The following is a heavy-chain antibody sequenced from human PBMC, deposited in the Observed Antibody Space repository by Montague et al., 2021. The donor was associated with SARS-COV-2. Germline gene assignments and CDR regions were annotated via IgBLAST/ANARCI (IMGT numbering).Heavy chain of an antibody. D-gene: IGHD6-25*01. CDR1: GGSIGSHY. V-gene: IGHV4-59*11. CDR3: ARGSGSASATWFDP. Sequence: SETLSLTCTVSGGSIGSHYWSWIRLPPGKGLEWVGHIYYSGITKYNRSLKSRVTISVDTSKNQLSLKLDSVTAADTAVYYCARGSGSASATWFDPWGQGTLVTVSS. CDR2: IYYSGIT. J-gene: IGHJ5*02.